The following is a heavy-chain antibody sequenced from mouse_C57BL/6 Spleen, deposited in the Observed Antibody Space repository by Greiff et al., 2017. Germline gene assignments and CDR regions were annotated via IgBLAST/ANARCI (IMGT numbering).Heavy chain of an antibody. D-gene: IGHD2-1*01. J-gene: IGHJ4*01. Sequence: EVQGVESGGGLVKPGGSLKLSCAASGFTFSSYTMSWVRQTPEKRLEWVATISGGGGNTYYPDSVKGRFTISRVNAKNTLYLQMSSLRSEDTALYYCARQGNFLMDYWGQGTSVTVSS. CDR2: ISGGGGNT. CDR1: GFTFSSYT. V-gene: IGHV5-9*01. CDR3: ARQGNFLMDY.